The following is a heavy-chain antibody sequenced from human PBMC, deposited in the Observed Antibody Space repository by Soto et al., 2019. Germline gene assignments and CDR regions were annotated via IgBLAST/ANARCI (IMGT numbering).Heavy chain of an antibody. CDR3: AHRGLGPFDF. D-gene: IGHD1-26*01. Sequence: QITLKESGPTLVKPTQTLTLTCTFSGFSLSTSGVRVGWIRQPPGKALEWLAVIYWDDDKRYSPSLNSSLTITKDTSKNQVVLTMTNMDPVDTATYYCAHRGLGPFDFWGQGTLVTVSS. J-gene: IGHJ4*02. CDR2: IYWDDDK. V-gene: IGHV2-5*02. CDR1: GFSLSTSGVR.